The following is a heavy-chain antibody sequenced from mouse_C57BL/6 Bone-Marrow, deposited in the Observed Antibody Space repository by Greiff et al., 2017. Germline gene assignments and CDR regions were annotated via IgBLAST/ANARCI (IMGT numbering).Heavy chain of an antibody. V-gene: IGHV1-72*01. J-gene: IGHJ1*03. CDR2: IDPNSGGT. D-gene: IGHD1-1*01. CDR1: GYTFTSYW. CDR3: AREVGYCYGPYWYFDV. Sequence: QVQLQQPGAELVKPGASVKLSCKASGYTFTSYWMHWVKQRPGRGLEWIGRIDPNSGGTKYNEKFKSKATLTVDKPSSTAYMQLSSLTSEDSAVYYYAREVGYCYGPYWYFDVWGTGTTVTVSS.